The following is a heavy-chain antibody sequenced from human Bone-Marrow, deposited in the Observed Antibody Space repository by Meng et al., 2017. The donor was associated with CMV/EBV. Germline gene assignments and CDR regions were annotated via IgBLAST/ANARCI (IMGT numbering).Heavy chain of an antibody. CDR1: GYTFTGFF. J-gene: IGHJ6*02. Sequence: ASVKVSCKVSGYTFTGFFLHWVRQAPGQGLEWMGWINFNGADTDYAQKFQGRVTMTRDTSISTAYMELSSLRSEDTAVYYCARGRSKGVFTMVRGPRPGMNVWGQGTTVTVSS. CDR2: INFNGADT. V-gene: IGHV1-2*02. D-gene: IGHD3-10*01. CDR3: ARGRSKGVFTMVRGPRPGMNV.